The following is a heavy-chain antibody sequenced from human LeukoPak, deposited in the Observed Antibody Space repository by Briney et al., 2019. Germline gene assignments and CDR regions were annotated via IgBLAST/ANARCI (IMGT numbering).Heavy chain of an antibody. J-gene: IGHJ5*02. CDR1: GGSISSSSYY. CDR3: ARDVVGATTGWWFDP. V-gene: IGHV4-39*07. Sequence: SETLSLTCTVSGGSISSSSYYWGWIRQPPGKGLEWIGSIYYSGSTYYNPSLKSRVTISVDTSKNQFSLKLRSVTAVDTAVYYCARDVVGATTGWWFDPWGQGTLVTVSS. D-gene: IGHD1-26*01. CDR2: IYYSGST.